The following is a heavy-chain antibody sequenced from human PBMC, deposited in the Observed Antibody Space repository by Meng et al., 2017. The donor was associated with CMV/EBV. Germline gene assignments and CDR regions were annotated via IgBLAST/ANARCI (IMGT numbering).Heavy chain of an antibody. V-gene: IGHV4-34*01. CDR2: INHSGST. CDR1: GGSFSGYY. D-gene: IGHD2-2*01. J-gene: IGHJ5*02. Sequence: SETLSLTCAVYGGSFSGYYWSWIRQPPGKGLEWIGEINHSGSTNYNPSLKSRVTISVDTSKNQFSLKLSSVTAADTAVYYCARFKYCSSTSCYLRNWFDPWGQGTLVTVSS. CDR3: ARFKYCSSTSCYLRNWFDP.